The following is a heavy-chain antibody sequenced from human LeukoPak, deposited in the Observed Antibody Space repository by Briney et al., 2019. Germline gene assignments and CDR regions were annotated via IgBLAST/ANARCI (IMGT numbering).Heavy chain of an antibody. CDR2: MNPNSGNT. CDR1: GYTFTSYD. J-gene: IGHJ4*02. D-gene: IGHD6-13*01. CDR3: AREFGSWYDY. Sequence: ASVKVSCKASGYTFTSYDINWVRQATGQGLEWMGWMNPNSGNTDYAQKFQGRVTITRNTSISTAYMELSSLRSEDTAVYYCAREFGSWYDYWGQETLVTVSS. V-gene: IGHV1-8*03.